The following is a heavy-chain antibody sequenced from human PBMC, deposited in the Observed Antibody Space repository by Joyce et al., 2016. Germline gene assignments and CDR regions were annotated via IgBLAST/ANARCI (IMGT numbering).Heavy chain of an antibody. CDR2: ITNSGAT. D-gene: IGHD6-19*01. Sequence: QVQLQQWGAGLLKPSETLSLTCGVSGGPVRGFFWTWVRQPPGKGLEWIGDITNSGATNSNPSLKSLINFSVDTSKNQFSLKLTSLSAADTAVYYCARSQWLAPLMYWGQGTPVTVSS. CDR1: GGPVRGFF. J-gene: IGHJ4*02. CDR3: ARSQWLAPLMY. V-gene: IGHV4-34*01.